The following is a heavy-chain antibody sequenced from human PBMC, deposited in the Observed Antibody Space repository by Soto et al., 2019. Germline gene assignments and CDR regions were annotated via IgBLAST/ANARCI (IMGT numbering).Heavy chain of an antibody. CDR2: TSAYNGYT. J-gene: IGHJ6*02. CDR1: GYTFSSYG. Sequence: QVQLVQSGGEVKKPGASVMVSCETSGYTFSSYGISWVRQAPGQGPDWMGWTSAYNGYTDYAQKFQGRVTVTTDASTSTDYMELRSLRPDETAVYYCARGLFRGKGGMNVWGQGTTVTVSS. CDR3: ARGLFRGKGGMNV. D-gene: IGHD3-10*02. V-gene: IGHV1-18*01.